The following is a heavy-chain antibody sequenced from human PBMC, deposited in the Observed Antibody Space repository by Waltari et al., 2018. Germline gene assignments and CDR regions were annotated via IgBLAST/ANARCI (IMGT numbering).Heavy chain of an antibody. CDR2: ISSSSSTI. J-gene: IGHJ4*02. Sequence: EVQLVESGGGLVQPGGSLRLSCAASGFTFSSYSMNWVRQAPGKGLEWVSYISSSSSTIYYADSVKGRFTNSRDNAKNSLYLQMNSLRAEDTAVYYCARNYYGGNSEYFDYWGQGTLVTVSS. CDR1: GFTFSSYS. D-gene: IGHD4-17*01. CDR3: ARNYYGGNSEYFDY. V-gene: IGHV3-48*04.